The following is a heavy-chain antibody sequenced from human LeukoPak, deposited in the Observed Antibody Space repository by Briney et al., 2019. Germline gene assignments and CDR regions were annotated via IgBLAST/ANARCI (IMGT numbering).Heavy chain of an antibody. CDR1: GYTFTSIA. CDR3: AGIPVFGVVLHQEPV. Sequence: SVKVSCKASGYTFTSIAMNWVRQAPGQGLEWMGVFIPVLGSANSTQNFQDRVSITADISTNTVYMELSSLRSEDTAVYFCAGIPVFGVVLHQEPVWGKGTTVTVSS. J-gene: IGHJ6*04. V-gene: IGHV1-69*10. CDR2: FIPVLGSA. D-gene: IGHD3-3*01.